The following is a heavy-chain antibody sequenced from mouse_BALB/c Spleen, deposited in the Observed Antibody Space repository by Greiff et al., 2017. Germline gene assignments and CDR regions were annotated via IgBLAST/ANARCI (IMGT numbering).Heavy chain of an antibody. CDR3: ARDSYDGYPYAMDY. V-gene: IGHV2-9*02. Sequence: VQGVESGPGLVAPSQSLSITCTVSGFSLTSYGVHWVRQPPGKGLEWLGVIWAGGSTNYNSALMSRLSISKDNSKSQVFLKMNSLQTDDTAMYYCARDSYDGYPYAMDYWGQGTSVTVSS. J-gene: IGHJ4*01. CDR1: GFSLTSYG. D-gene: IGHD2-3*01. CDR2: IWAGGST.